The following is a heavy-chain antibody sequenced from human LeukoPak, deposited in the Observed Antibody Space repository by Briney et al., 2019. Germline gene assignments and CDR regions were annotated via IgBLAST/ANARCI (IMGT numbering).Heavy chain of an antibody. Sequence: ASVTVSCKASGYTFTSYAMNWVRQAPGQGLEWMGWINTNTGNPTYAQGFTGRFVFSLDTSVSTAYLQISSLKAEDTAVYYCARGYFDWLFSLGFDYWGQGTLVTVSS. J-gene: IGHJ4*02. CDR3: ARGYFDWLFSLGFDY. CDR1: GYTFTSYA. CDR2: INTNTGNP. D-gene: IGHD3-9*01. V-gene: IGHV7-4-1*02.